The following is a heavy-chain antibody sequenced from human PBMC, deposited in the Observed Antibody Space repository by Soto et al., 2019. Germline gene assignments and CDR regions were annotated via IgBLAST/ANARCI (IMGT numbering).Heavy chain of an antibody. CDR2: IMPVFGTP. V-gene: IGHV1-69*01. J-gene: IGHJ3*02. D-gene: IGHD4-4*01. CDR3: ARGVTANYMGGDAFAI. CDR1: GGSFSSYM. Sequence: QVLLVQSGAEVKKPGSSVKVSCQAAGGSFSSYMVSWVRQAPGQGLDCMGGIMPVFGTPTYTEKFQVRVTSTADESTGTAYWELTSLKSDDTAVYYCARGVTANYMGGDAFAIWGQGTSVAVSS.